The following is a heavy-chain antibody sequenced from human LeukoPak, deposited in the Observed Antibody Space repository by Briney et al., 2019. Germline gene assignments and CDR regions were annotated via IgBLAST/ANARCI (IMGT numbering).Heavy chain of an antibody. V-gene: IGHV3-23*01. CDR1: GFTFSSDD. CDR3: AKHTYYYESSGTTVLFDY. Sequence: TGGSLRLSCAASGFTFSSDDMSWVRQAPGKGLVWVTGISGSGGSTYYADSVKGRFTISRDNSKNTLYLRMNSLRAEDTAVYYCAKHTYYYESSGTTVLFDYWGQGTLVTVSS. J-gene: IGHJ4*02. D-gene: IGHD3-22*01. CDR2: ISGSGGST.